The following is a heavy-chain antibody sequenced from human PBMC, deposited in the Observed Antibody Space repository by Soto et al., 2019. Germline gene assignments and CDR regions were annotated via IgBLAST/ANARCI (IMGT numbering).Heavy chain of an antibody. CDR3: ARHPGYYDILTGYTTYYFDY. Sequence: QVQLQESGPGLVKPSETLSLTCTVSGGSIGTYYWSWIRQPPGKGLEWIGYIYYRGNTDYNPSLKRRVTISLDPPKNQFSLKLSSVPAAATAVYYCARHPGYYDILTGYTTYYFDYWGQGILVTVSS. V-gene: IGHV4-59*08. CDR2: IYYRGNT. CDR1: GGSIGTYY. D-gene: IGHD3-9*01. J-gene: IGHJ4*02.